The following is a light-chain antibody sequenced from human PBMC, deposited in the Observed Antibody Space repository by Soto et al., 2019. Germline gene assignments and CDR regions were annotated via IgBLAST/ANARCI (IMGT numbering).Light chain of an antibody. CDR1: SSDIGSYNR. CDR2: EDT. CDR3: CSYAGPTIFVV. V-gene: IGLV2-23*02. Sequence: QSALTQPASVSGSPGQSITISCTGTSSDIGSYNRVSWYQQHPGKAPKLMIYEDTQRPSRVSNRFSGSKSGNPASLTITGLPAEQEAEYYCCSYAGPTIFVVFGGGTKLTVL. J-gene: IGLJ2*01.